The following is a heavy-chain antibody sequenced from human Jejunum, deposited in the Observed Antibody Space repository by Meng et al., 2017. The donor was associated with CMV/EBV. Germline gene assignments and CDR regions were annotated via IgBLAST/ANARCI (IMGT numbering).Heavy chain of an antibody. J-gene: IGHJ4*02. CDR2: FYSSDTY. D-gene: IGHD1-26*01. CDR3: ARGPGASTREGFDH. Sequence: QVQLPESGPGLVKPSETLSLTCTVSGGSINNYYWSWIRQSAGKGLEWIGRFYSSDTYNYHPSLNSRVTMSLDTSKKQFSLILRSVTAADTARYYCARGPGASTREGFDHWGLGTLVTVSS. V-gene: IGHV4-4*07. CDR1: GGSINNYY.